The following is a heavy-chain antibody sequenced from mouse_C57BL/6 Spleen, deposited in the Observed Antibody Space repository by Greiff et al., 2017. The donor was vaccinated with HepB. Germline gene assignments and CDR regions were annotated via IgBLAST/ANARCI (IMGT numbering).Heavy chain of an antibody. CDR3: ARDYYGSGYYFDY. CDR1: GFTFSSYA. J-gene: IGHJ2*01. V-gene: IGHV5-4*01. Sequence: EVKLVESGGGLVKPGGSLKLSCAASGFTFSSYAMSWVRQTPEKRLEWVATISDGGSYTYYPDNVKGRFTISRDNAKNNLYLQMSHLKSEDTAMYYCARDYYGSGYYFDYWGQGTTLTVSS. CDR2: ISDGGSYT. D-gene: IGHD1-1*01.